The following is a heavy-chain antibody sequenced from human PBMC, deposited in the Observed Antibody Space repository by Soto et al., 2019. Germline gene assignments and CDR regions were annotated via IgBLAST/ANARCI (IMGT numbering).Heavy chain of an antibody. CDR2: ISRNGDTT. Sequence: EVQLLETGGGLVKPGGSLRLSCAASGFTFRSYAMSWVRQIPGKGLEWVSAISRNGDTTYYADSVNRRFTISRDNSKNTLFLEMNGLRDDDTATYFCAKGGGYCSGGSCNVSPGSDWGQGTLVTVSS. V-gene: IGHV3-23*01. CDR1: GFTFRSYA. J-gene: IGHJ4*02. CDR3: AKGGGYCSGGSCNVSPGSD. D-gene: IGHD2-15*01.